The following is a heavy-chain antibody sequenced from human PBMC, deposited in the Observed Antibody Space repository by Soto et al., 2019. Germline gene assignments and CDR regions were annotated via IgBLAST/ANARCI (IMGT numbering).Heavy chain of an antibody. Sequence: LSLTCAVYGGSFSGYYWSWIRQPPGKGLEWIGEINHSGSTNYNPSLKSRVTISVDTSKNQFSLKLSSVTAADTAVYYCARGLFDYGRYNWFDPWGQGTLVTV. CDR2: INHSGST. J-gene: IGHJ5*02. CDR1: GGSFSGYY. D-gene: IGHD4-17*01. CDR3: ARGLFDYGRYNWFDP. V-gene: IGHV4-34*01.